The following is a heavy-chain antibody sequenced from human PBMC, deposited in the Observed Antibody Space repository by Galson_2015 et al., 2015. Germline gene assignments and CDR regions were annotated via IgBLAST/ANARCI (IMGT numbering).Heavy chain of an antibody. V-gene: IGHV3-23*01. J-gene: IGHJ4*02. CDR3: AKDLTMIVRHLFDY. Sequence: SLRLSCAASGFNFSSYAMSWVRQAPGKGLQWVSAISGGGSSSYYADSVKGRFTITRDNSKNPLYLQMNSLRAEDTAVYYCAKDLTMIVRHLFDYWGQGTLVTVSS. D-gene: IGHD3-22*01. CDR1: GFNFSSYA. CDR2: ISGGGSSS.